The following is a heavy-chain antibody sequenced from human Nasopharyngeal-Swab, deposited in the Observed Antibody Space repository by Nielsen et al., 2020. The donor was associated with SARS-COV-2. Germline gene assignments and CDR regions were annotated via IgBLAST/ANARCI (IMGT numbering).Heavy chain of an antibody. J-gene: IGHJ4*02. D-gene: IGHD2-15*01. CDR1: GFTFSSYE. CDR3: ARDTCSGGSCYTDY. V-gene: IGHV3-48*03. Sequence: GESLKISCAASGFTFSSYEMNWVSKAPGKGLEWVSYISSSGSTIYYADSVKGRFTISRDNAKNSLYLQMNSLRAEDTAVYYCARDTCSGGSCYTDYWGQGTLVTVSS. CDR2: ISSSGSTI.